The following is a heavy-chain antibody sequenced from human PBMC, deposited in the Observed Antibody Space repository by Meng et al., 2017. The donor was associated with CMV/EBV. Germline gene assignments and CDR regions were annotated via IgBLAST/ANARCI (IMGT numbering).Heavy chain of an antibody. CDR2: IYYSGST. J-gene: IGHJ6*02. CDR1: GGSISGSSYY. CDR3: AATQPGYRHYYYGMDV. Sequence: SETLSLTCTVSGGSISGSSYYWGWIRQPPGKGLEWIGSIYYSGSTYYNPSLKSRVTISVDTSKNQFSLKLSSVTAADTAVYYCAATQPGYRHYYYGMDVWGQGTTVTVSS. V-gene: IGHV4-39*07. D-gene: IGHD5-12*01.